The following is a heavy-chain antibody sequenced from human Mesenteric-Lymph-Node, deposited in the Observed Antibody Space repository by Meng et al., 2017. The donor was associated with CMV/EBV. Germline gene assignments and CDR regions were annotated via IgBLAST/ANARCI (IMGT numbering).Heavy chain of an antibody. J-gene: IGHJ4*02. CDR3: AKKTRNIAFDINDY. D-gene: IGHD3-3*02. CDR2: ISGSGGST. Sequence: GGSLRLSCVASGLTFRSHAMSWVRQAPGKGLEWVSAISGSGGSTYYADSVKGRFTISRDNSKNTLYLQMNSLRAEDTAVYYCAKKTRNIAFDINDYWGQGTLVTVSS. CDR1: GLTFRSHA. V-gene: IGHV3-23*01.